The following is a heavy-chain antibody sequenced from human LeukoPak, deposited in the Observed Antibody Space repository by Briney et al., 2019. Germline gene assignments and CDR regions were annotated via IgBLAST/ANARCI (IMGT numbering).Heavy chain of an antibody. CDR1: GFSFSNAW. CDR3: STDEWS. D-gene: IGHD3-3*01. Sequence: KTGGSLRLSCAASGFSFSNAWMSWVRQAPGKGLEWVGRIKSKTHGGTTDYAAPVKGRFTISRDDSKDTLYLRMNALKTEDTAVYYCSTDEWSWGQGTLVTVSS. CDR2: IKSKTHGGTT. J-gene: IGHJ4*02. V-gene: IGHV3-15*01.